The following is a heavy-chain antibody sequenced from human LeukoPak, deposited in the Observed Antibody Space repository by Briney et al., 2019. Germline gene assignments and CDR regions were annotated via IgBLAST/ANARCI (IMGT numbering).Heavy chain of an antibody. CDR3: ARALLGSYYDY. CDR1: GGSISSYY. J-gene: IGHJ4*02. CDR2: IYYSGST. D-gene: IGHD1-26*01. Sequence: PSETLSLTCTVSGGSISSYYWSWIRQPPGKGLEWIGYIYYSGSTNYNPSLKSRVTISVDTSKNQFSLKLSSVTAADTAVYYCARALLGSYYDYWGQGTLVTVSS. V-gene: IGHV4-59*12.